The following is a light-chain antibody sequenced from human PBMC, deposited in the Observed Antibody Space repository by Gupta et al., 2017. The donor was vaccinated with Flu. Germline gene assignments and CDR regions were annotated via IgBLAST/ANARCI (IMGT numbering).Light chain of an antibody. J-gene: IGLJ3*02. CDR2: EVN. V-gene: IGLV2-14*01. CDR3: SSYTITSTLWV. CDR1: SSDVGAYDY. Sequence: QSALTQPASVSGSPGQSITISCTGTSSDVGAYDYVSWYQQHPGKAPKLMIYEVNNRPSGVANRFSGSKSGNTASLNSAGLQEEEESDYYCSSYTITSTLWVFGGGTKLKVL.